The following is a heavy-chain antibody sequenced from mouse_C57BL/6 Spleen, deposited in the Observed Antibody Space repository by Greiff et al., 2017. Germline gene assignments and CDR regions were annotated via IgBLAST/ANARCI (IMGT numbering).Heavy chain of an antibody. CDR2: ISTYYGDA. J-gene: IGHJ2*01. CDR3: TLKGLWYFDY. CDR1: GYTFTDYA. Sequence: LEESGPELVRPGVSVKISCKGSGYTFTDYAMHWVKQSHANSLEWIGVISTYYGDASYNQKFKDKSTMTVDKSSSTAYMELARLTSEDSAVYYCTLKGLWYFDYWGQGTTLTVSS. V-gene: IGHV1-67*01. D-gene: IGHD1-3*01.